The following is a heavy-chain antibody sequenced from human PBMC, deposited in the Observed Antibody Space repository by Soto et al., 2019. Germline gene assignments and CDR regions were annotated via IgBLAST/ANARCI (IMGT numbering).Heavy chain of an antibody. J-gene: IGHJ6*02. CDR2: ISSSSSTI. V-gene: IGHV3-48*02. CDR3: ARDRLRFDYYYYGMDV. CDR1: GFTFSSYS. Sequence: GGSLRLSCAASGFTFSSYSMNWVRQAPGKGLEWVSYISSSSSTIYYADSVKGRFTISRDNAKNSLYLQMNSLRDEDTAVYYCARDRLRFDYYYYGMDVWGQGTTVTVSS. D-gene: IGHD5-12*01.